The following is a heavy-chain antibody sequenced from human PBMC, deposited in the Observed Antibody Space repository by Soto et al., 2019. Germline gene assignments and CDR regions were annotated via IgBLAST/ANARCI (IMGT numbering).Heavy chain of an antibody. D-gene: IGHD3-10*01. CDR3: ETSNYGERD. CDR1: GFTLSEYG. CDR2: VSGSGDST. Sequence: ELQVLESGGGLVQPGGSLRLTCAASGFTLSEYGTSWVRQAPGKGLEWVSFVSGSGDSTYYTDSVKGRFTISRDSSKNTVCLQMNSLRAEDTAVYYCETSNYGERDWGQGTLVTVSS. J-gene: IGHJ4*02. V-gene: IGHV3-23*01.